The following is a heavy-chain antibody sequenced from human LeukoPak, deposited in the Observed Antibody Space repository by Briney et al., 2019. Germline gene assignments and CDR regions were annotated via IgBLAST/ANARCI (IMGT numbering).Heavy chain of an antibody. D-gene: IGHD2-2*01. V-gene: IGHV3-7*01. J-gene: IGHJ4*02. Sequence: AGGSLRLSCAASGFTFSSYWMSWVRQAPGKGLEWVANIKQDGSEKYYVDSVKGRFTISRDNAKNSLYLQMNSLRAEDTAVYYCARTLGSSSTSSALDSWGQGTLVTVSS. CDR2: IKQDGSEK. CDR1: GFTFSSYW. CDR3: ARTLGSSSTSSALDS.